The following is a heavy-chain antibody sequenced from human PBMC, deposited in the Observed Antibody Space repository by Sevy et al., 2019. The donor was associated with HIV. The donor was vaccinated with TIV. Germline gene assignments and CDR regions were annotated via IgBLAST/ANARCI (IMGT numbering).Heavy chain of an antibody. CDR1: GYTLTELS. V-gene: IGHV1-24*01. J-gene: IGHJ4*02. CDR3: ATDLKMVQLWFQNFDY. CDR2: FDPEDGET. Sequence: ASVKVPCKVSGYTLTELSMHWVRQAPGKGLEWMGGFDPEDGETIYAQKFQGRVTMTEDTSTDTAYMELSSLRSEDTAVYYCATDLKMVQLWFQNFDYWGQGTLVTVSS. D-gene: IGHD5-18*01.